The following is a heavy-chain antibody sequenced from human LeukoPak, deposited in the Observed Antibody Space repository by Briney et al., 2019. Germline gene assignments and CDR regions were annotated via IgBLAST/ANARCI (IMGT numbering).Heavy chain of an antibody. D-gene: IGHD3-10*01. CDR3: THSRTDYGSGSYGFYYYGMDV. J-gene: IGHJ6*04. Sequence: SGPTLVNPTQTLTLTCTFSGFSLRTGGVGVGWIRQPPGKALEWLALIYWDDDKRYSPSLKSRLTITKDTSKNQVVLTMTNMDPVDTATYYCTHSRTDYGSGSYGFYYYGMDVWGKGTTVTVSS. CDR1: GFSLRTGGVG. CDR2: IYWDDDK. V-gene: IGHV2-5*02.